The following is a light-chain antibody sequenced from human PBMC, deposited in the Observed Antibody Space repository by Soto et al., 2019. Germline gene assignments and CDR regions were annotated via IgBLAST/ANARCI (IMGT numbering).Light chain of an antibody. V-gene: IGLV2-14*01. CDR2: EVS. Sequence: QPASVSGSPGQSITISCAGTSSDVGSYNYVSWYQQHPGKAPKLMIYEVSNRPSGVSSRFSGSKSDNTASLTISGLQAEDEADYYCSSYTSSSTLFGTGTKLTVL. J-gene: IGLJ1*01. CDR3: SSYTSSSTL. CDR1: SSDVGSYNY.